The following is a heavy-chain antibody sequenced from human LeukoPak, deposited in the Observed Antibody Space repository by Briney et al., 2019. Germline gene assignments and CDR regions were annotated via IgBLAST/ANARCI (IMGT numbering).Heavy chain of an antibody. CDR2: ISAYNGDT. CDR1: GFPFTSYG. J-gene: IGHJ3*02. V-gene: IGHV1-18*01. Sequence: ASVTVSCKASGFPFTSYGFSWVRQAPGQGSEWMGWISAYNGDTKYTQKLLGRVTITMDTSTNTVYMELMTLRYDDTAMYYCARIRNYHLQEAADIWGQGTMVTVSS. D-gene: IGHD2-15*01. CDR3: ARIRNYHLQEAADI.